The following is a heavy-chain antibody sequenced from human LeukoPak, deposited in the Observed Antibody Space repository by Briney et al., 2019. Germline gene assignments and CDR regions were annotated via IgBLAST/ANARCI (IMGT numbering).Heavy chain of an antibody. CDR3: ARVGPHRKMATTRYYFDY. V-gene: IGHV1-18*01. Sequence: ASVKVSCKASGYIFSNYGISWVRQAPGQGLKWMGWISGYNGNTYYVQKFQGRVTMTTETSTSTANMELRSLRSDDTAVYYCARVGPHRKMATTRYYFDYWGQGTLVTVSS. CDR2: ISGYNGNT. J-gene: IGHJ4*02. D-gene: IGHD5-24*01. CDR1: GYIFSNYG.